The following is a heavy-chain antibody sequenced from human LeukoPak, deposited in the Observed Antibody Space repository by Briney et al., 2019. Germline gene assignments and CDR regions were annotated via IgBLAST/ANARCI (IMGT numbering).Heavy chain of an antibody. Sequence: SVKVSCKASGGTFSSYAISWVRQAPGQGLEWMGGIIPIFGTANYAQKFQGRVIMTRDTSTSTVYMELSSLRSEDTAVYYCARGVYVWWELHRNWFDPWGQGTLVTVSS. CDR3: ARGVYVWWELHRNWFDP. J-gene: IGHJ5*02. CDR1: GGTFSSYA. CDR2: IIPIFGTA. D-gene: IGHD1-26*01. V-gene: IGHV1-69*05.